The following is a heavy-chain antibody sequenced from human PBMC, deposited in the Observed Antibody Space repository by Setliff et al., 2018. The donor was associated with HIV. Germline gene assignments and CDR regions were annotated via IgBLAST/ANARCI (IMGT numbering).Heavy chain of an antibody. D-gene: IGHD3-3*01. CDR1: GFTFSSYW. Sequence: GGSLRLSCAASGFTFSSYWMHWVRQAPGKGLVWVSRINSDGSDTRYADSVKGRFTISRDNAKNTLYLQMNSLRADDTAVYYCARAFSGYYFDYWGQGTLVTVSS. CDR3: ARAFSGYYFDY. J-gene: IGHJ4*02. V-gene: IGHV3-74*01. CDR2: INSDGSDT.